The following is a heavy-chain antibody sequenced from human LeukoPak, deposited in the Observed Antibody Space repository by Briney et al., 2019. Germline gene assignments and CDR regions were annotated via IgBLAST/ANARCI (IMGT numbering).Heavy chain of an antibody. J-gene: IGHJ6*02. CDR2: INSDGSST. Sequence: GGSLRLSCAASGFTFSSYWMYWVRQAPGKGLVWVSRINSDGSSTSYADSVKGRFTISRDNSKNTLYLQMNSLRVEDTAVYYCAREIGGYCSGGTCYSPYNYGMDVWGQGTTVTVSS. D-gene: IGHD2-15*01. V-gene: IGHV3-74*01. CDR3: AREIGGYCSGGTCYSPYNYGMDV. CDR1: GFTFSSYW.